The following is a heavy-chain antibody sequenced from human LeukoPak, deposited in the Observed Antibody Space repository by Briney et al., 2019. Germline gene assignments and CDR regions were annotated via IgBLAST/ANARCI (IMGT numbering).Heavy chain of an antibody. D-gene: IGHD4-17*01. J-gene: IGHJ4*02. CDR2: IIPIFGTA. CDR3: AREGITVTPFDY. Sequence: ASVKVSCKASGGTFSSYAISWVRQAPGQGLEWMGRIIPIFGTANYAQKFQGRVTITTDESTSTAYMELSSLRSEDTAVCYCAREGITVTPFDYWGQGTLVTVSS. CDR1: GGTFSSYA. V-gene: IGHV1-69*05.